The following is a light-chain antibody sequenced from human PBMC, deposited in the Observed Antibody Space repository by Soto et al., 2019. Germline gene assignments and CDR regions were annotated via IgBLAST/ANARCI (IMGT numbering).Light chain of an antibody. CDR2: DAS. V-gene: IGKV1-33*01. Sequence: DIQMTQSPSSLSASVGDRVTITCQASQDINNYVNWYQQKPGTAPNLLIYDASTLKPGVPSRFSGSGSGTELTFTIGSLQPEDFATYFCQQSDDLPTFGQGTRLDIK. J-gene: IGKJ5*01. CDR1: QDINNY. CDR3: QQSDDLPT.